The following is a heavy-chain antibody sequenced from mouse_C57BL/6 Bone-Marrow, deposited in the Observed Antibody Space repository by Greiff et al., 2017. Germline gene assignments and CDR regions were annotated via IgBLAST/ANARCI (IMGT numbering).Heavy chain of an antibody. Sequence: VQLQQPGAELVRPGTSVKLSCKASGYTFTSYWMHWVKQRPGQGLEWIGVIDPSDSYTNYNQKFKGKATLTVDTSSSTAYMQLSSLTSEDSAVYYCARRPGTSYWGQGTTLTVSS. V-gene: IGHV1-59*01. CDR2: IDPSDSYT. CDR3: ARRPGTSY. J-gene: IGHJ2*01. CDR1: GYTFTSYW. D-gene: IGHD3-3*01.